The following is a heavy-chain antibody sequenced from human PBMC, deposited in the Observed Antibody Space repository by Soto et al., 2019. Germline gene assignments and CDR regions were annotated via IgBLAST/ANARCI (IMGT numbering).Heavy chain of an antibody. Sequence: SETLSLTCTVSGGSISSGDYYWSWIRQPPGKGLEWIGSIYYSGSTYYNQSLKSRVTISVDTSMNQFSLTLTSVTAADTAVYYCARDPARGGGSYLGYFDYWGQGPPVTVSS. J-gene: IGHJ4*02. CDR1: GGSISSGDYY. D-gene: IGHD1-26*01. CDR3: ARDPARGGGSYLGYFDY. CDR2: IYYSGST. V-gene: IGHV4-30-4*01.